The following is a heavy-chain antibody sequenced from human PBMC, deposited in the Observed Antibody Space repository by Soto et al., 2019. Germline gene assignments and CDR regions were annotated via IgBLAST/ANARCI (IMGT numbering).Heavy chain of an antibody. J-gene: IGHJ4*02. D-gene: IGHD5-18*01. CDR2: IYHSGST. Sequence: SETLSLTCAVSDGSISTDNWWTWVRQPPGKGLEWIGEIYHSGSTNYNPSLKSRVTISVDKSKNQFSLKLSSVTAADTAVYYCARTLYSYGPRFDYWGQGTLVTVSS. V-gene: IGHV4-4*02. CDR3: ARTLYSYGPRFDY. CDR1: DGSISTDNW.